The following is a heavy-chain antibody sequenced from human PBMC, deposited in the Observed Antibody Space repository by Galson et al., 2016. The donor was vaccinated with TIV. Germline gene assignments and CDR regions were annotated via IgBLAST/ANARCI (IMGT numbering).Heavy chain of an antibody. CDR3: ARGSGYHLQREYFQH. CDR2: IIGTFGVA. J-gene: IGHJ1*01. CDR1: GGTFSSYA. V-gene: IGHV1-69*13. D-gene: IGHD5-18*01. Sequence: SVKVSCKACGGTFSSYAISRVRQAPGQGLVWMGGIIGTFGVAIYEQKFQGRVTITADESTSTAYMELISLRLQDTAVYYCARGSGYHLQREYFQHLGQGTLVTVSS.